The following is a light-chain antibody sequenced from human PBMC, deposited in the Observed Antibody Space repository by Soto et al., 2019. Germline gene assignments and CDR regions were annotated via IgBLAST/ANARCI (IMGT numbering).Light chain of an antibody. CDR3: SSYRSRSTVV. CDR1: SNDVGGYNY. CDR2: DVA. V-gene: IGLV2-14*03. Sequence: QSALTQPASVSGSPGQSITISCTGTSNDVGGYNYVSWYQHHPGKAPKLMIYDVANRPSGVSNRFSGSKSGNTASLTISGLQVEDEADYYCSSYRSRSTVVFGGGTKVTVL. J-gene: IGLJ2*01.